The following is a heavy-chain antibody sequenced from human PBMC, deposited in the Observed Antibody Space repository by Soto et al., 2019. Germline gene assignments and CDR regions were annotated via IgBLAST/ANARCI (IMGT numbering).Heavy chain of an antibody. CDR1: GGSISSSSYY. V-gene: IGHV4-39*01. J-gene: IGHJ5*02. CDR2: IYYSGST. CDR3: ARQVVVPAAIPAGWFDP. D-gene: IGHD2-2*02. Sequence: QLQLQESGPGLVKPSETLSLTCTVSGGSISSSSYYWGWIRQPPGKGLEWIGSIYYSGSTYYNPCLKSRVTISVDTSKNQFSLELSSVTAADTAVYYCARQVVVPAAIPAGWFDPWGQGTLVTVSS.